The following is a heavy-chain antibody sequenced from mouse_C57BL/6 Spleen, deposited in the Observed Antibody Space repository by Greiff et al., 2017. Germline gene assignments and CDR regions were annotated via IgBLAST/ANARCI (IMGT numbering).Heavy chain of an antibody. V-gene: IGHV1-19*01. CDR1: GYTFTDYY. D-gene: IGHD1-1*01. CDR3: ARRTTVVAYYFDY. J-gene: IGHJ2*01. CDR2: INPYNGGT. Sequence: VQLKESGPVLVKPGASVKMSCKASGYTFTDYYMNWVKQSHGKSLEWIGVINPYNGGTSYNQKFKGKATLTVDKSSSTAYMELNSLTSEDSAVYYCARRTTVVAYYFDYWGQGTTLTVSS.